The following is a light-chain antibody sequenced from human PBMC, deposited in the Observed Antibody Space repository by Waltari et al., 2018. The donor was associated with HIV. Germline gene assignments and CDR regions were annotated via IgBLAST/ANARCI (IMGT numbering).Light chain of an antibody. CDR1: ALPKQY. CDR3: QSTDSSGTYVV. J-gene: IGLJ2*01. CDR2: KDS. V-gene: IGLV3-25*03. Sequence: SYELTQPPSVSVSPGQTARITCSGDALPKQYAYWYQQKPGQAPVGLIYKDSERPSGIPERFSGSSSGTTVTLTISGVQAEDEADYYCQSTDSSGTYVVFGGGTKLTVL.